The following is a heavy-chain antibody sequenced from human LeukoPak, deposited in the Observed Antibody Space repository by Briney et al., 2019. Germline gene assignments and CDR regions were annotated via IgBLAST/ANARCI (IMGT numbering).Heavy chain of an antibody. J-gene: IGHJ3*02. V-gene: IGHV4-34*01. CDR1: GGSFSGYY. CDR2: IHHSGST. D-gene: IGHD3-10*01. CDR3: AREGYGSGPPPNACDI. Sequence: SETLSLTCAVYGGSFSGYYWSWIRQPPGKGLEWIGSIHHSGSTYTNPSLKSRVTISVDTSKTQFSLRLSSVAAADTAVYYCAREGYGSGPPPNACDIWGQGTMVTVSS.